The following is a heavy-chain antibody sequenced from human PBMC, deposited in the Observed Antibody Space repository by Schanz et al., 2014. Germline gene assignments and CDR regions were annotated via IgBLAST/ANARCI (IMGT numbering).Heavy chain of an antibody. CDR2: VSSYDTTV. D-gene: IGHD3-3*01. V-gene: IGHV3-11*01. CDR3: ARYGFRKFGVVYGLAV. J-gene: IGHJ6*02. CDR1: GFTFADYY. Sequence: QVQLLASGGGLFKPGGSLRLSCAGSGFTFADYYMTWIRQAPGKGLEWISYVSSYDTTVSYADSVKGRFTISRDNAKNSVYLQMNSLRVEDTAVYYCARYGFRKFGVVYGLAVWGQGTTVTVS.